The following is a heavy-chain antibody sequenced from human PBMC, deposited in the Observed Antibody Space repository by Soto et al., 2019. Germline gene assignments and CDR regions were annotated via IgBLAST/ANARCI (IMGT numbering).Heavy chain of an antibody. Sequence: PGESLKISCKGSGYSFPKYYIGWVRQMPGKDLEWMAIIYPDDSDTRYSPSFQGQVTISADKSISTAYLQWSSLKASDTAMYYCVLIGFSGDGYLSYYYYGMDVWGQGTTVTVSS. D-gene: IGHD2-21*01. CDR3: VLIGFSGDGYLSYYYYGMDV. CDR1: GYSFPKYY. J-gene: IGHJ6*02. CDR2: IYPDDSDT. V-gene: IGHV5-51*01.